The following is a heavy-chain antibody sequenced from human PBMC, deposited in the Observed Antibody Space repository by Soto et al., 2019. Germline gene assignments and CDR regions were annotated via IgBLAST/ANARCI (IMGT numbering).Heavy chain of an antibody. V-gene: IGHV3-21*01. Sequence: EVQLVESGGGLVKPGGSLRLSCAASGFTFSSYSMNWVRQAPGKGLEWVSSISSSSSYIYYADSVKGRFTISRDNAKNSLYLQMNSLRAEDTAVYYCASSIAARLNYYYGMDVWGQRTTVTVSS. CDR2: ISSSSSYI. CDR3: ASSIAARLNYYYGMDV. D-gene: IGHD6-6*01. J-gene: IGHJ6*02. CDR1: GFTFSSYS.